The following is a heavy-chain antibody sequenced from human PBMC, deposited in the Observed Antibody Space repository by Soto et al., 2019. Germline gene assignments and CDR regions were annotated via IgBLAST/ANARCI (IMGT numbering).Heavy chain of an antibody. CDR1: GGTFSSYA. CDR3: ARKGCYDSSGYYYRTYYYGMDV. V-gene: IGHV1-69*13. Sequence: GASVKVSCKASGGTFSSYAISWVRQAPGQGLEWMGGIIPIFGTANYAQKFQGRVTITADESTSTAYMELSSLRSEDTAVYYCARKGCYDSSGYYYRTYYYGMDVWGQGTTVTVSS. D-gene: IGHD3-22*01. CDR2: IIPIFGTA. J-gene: IGHJ6*02.